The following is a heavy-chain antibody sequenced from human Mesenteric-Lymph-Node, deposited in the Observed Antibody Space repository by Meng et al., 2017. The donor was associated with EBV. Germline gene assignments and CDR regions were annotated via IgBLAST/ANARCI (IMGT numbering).Heavy chain of an antibody. D-gene: IGHD3-22*01. J-gene: IGHJ4*02. Sequence: QIQLVQSGDEVKKPRASVKVSCKASGYTFTNHAMHWVRQAPGPILEWMGWINTGNGNTKYSQKFQGRVTITRDTSASTAYMELSSLRSEDTAVYYCARDSDYSDSSGYINPFDYWGQGTLVTVSS. CDR1: GYTFTNHA. CDR3: ARDSDYSDSSGYINPFDY. V-gene: IGHV1-3*04. CDR2: INTGNGNT.